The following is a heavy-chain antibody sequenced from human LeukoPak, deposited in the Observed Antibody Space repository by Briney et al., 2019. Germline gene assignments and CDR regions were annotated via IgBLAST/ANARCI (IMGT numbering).Heavy chain of an antibody. CDR3: ARDYYYDSSGYYPGNDAFDI. Sequence: ASVKVSCKASGYTFTSYYMHWVRQAPGQGLEWMGIINPSGGSTSYAQKFQGRVTMTRDMPTSTVYMELSSLRSEDTAVYYCARDYYYDSSGYYPGNDAFDIWGQGTMVTVSS. J-gene: IGHJ3*02. V-gene: IGHV1-46*01. CDR2: INPSGGST. CDR1: GYTFTSYY. D-gene: IGHD3-22*01.